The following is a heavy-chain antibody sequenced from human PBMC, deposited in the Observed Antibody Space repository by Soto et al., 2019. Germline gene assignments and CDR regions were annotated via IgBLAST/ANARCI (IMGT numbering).Heavy chain of an antibody. CDR3: ARVRAYSYGYEDY. CDR1: GGSMRRDDYY. D-gene: IGHD5-18*01. Sequence: SENLSLTCTVSGGSMRRDDYYWSWIRQPPGKGLEWIGYIYHSGTTYYNPSLQSRVSISLDTSKNQFSLKLSSVTAADTAVYYCARVRAYSYGYEDYWGQGTLVTVSS. J-gene: IGHJ4*02. V-gene: IGHV4-30-4*01. CDR2: IYHSGTT.